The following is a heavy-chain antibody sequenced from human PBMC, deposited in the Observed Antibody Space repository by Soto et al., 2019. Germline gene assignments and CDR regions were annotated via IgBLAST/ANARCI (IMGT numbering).Heavy chain of an antibody. CDR1: GSDFTTYY. J-gene: IGHJ6*02. Sequence: ASVKASCRAAGSDFTTYYIPCVRQAPGQGLEWMGIINPGGGSTSYAQNLQGRVTVTRDTSTSIVYMELRSLRPEDTAMYYCARRRRNIYGMDGWGQGTAVTVS. V-gene: IGHV1-46*01. CDR3: ARRRRNIYGMDG. CDR2: INPGGGST.